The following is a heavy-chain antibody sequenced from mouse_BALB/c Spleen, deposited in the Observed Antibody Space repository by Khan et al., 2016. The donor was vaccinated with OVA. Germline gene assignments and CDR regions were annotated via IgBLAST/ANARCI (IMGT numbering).Heavy chain of an antibody. J-gene: IGHJ3*01. CDR2: ISSAGDYT. Sequence: EVHLVESGGDLVKPGGSLKLSCAASGFTFSSYGMSWVRQTPDKRLEWVATISSAGDYTYYPDNVKGRFTISRANAKKLLYLQMSRLKSEDPAMFYCASQLSGAFAYWGQGTLVTVSA. V-gene: IGHV5-6*01. D-gene: IGHD1-3*01. CDR3: ASQLSGAFAY. CDR1: GFTFSSYG.